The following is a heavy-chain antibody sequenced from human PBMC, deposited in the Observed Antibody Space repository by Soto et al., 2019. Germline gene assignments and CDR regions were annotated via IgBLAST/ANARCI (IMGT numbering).Heavy chain of an antibody. Sequence: GGSLRLSCAASGLTFSSYAMNWVRQAPGKGLEWVSAVSGSGRSTYYADSVKGRFTISRDNSKYTLYLQMNSLRAEDTAVYYCAKDVYYDSSNTFDPWGQGTLVTVSS. CDR1: GLTFSSYA. CDR2: VSGSGRST. D-gene: IGHD3-22*01. CDR3: AKDVYYDSSNTFDP. J-gene: IGHJ5*02. V-gene: IGHV3-23*01.